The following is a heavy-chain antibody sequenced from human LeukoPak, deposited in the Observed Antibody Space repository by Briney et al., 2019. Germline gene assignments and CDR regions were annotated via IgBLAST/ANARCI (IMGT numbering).Heavy chain of an antibody. CDR3: ARYGDYVYYMDV. CDR2: INPSGGST. D-gene: IGHD4-17*01. J-gene: IGHJ6*03. V-gene: IGHV1-46*01. Sequence: ASVKVSCKAYGGTFSSYAISWVRQAPGQGLEWMGIINPSGGSTSYAQKFQGRVTMTRDMSTSTVYMGLSSLRSEDTAVYYCARYGDYVYYMDVWGKGTTVTVSS. CDR1: GGTFSSYA.